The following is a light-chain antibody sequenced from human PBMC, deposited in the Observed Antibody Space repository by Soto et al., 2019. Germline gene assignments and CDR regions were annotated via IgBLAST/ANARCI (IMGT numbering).Light chain of an antibody. CDR1: QGISSY. V-gene: IGKV1-9*01. CDR3: QHLHDYPIP. Sequence: IQLTQSTSFLSASVGDRVTITCRASQGISSYLGWYQQKPGKAPNLLIYDASTLHSGVPSRFSGGGSGTDFTLTISSLQPDDFATYYCQHLHDYPIPFGQGTRPAIK. J-gene: IGKJ5*01. CDR2: DAS.